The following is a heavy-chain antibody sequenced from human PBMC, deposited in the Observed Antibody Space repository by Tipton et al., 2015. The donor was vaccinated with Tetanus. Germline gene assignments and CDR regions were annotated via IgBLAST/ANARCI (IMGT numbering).Heavy chain of an antibody. V-gene: IGHV4-61*08. Sequence: GLVKPSETLSLTCTVSGGSLRGGDYHWSWIRQPPGKGLEWIGYIYYSGSTNYNPSLKSRVTISVDTSKNQFSLKLSSVTAADTAVYYCARGTGDYWGQGTLVTVSS. CDR1: GGSLRGGDYH. CDR3: ARGTGDY. J-gene: IGHJ4*02. D-gene: IGHD1-14*01. CDR2: IYYSGST.